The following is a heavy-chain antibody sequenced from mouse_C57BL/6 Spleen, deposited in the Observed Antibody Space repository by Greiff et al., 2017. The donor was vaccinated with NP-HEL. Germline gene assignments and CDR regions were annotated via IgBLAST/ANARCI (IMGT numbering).Heavy chain of an antibody. V-gene: IGHV5-9*01. Sequence: DVMLVESGGGLVKPGGSLKLSCAASGFTFSSYTMSWVRQTPEKRLEWVATISGGGGNTYYPDSVKGRFTISRDNAKNTLYLQMSSLRSEDTALYYCARDFFAYWGQGTLVTVSA. CDR2: ISGGGGNT. CDR1: GFTFSSYT. J-gene: IGHJ3*01. CDR3: ARDFFAY.